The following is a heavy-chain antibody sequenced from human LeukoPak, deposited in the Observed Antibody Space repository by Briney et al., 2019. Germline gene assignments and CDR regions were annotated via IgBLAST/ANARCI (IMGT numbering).Heavy chain of an antibody. CDR2: VSSSGGAT. V-gene: IGHV3-48*03. CDR3: AREGDATADFDC. CDR1: GFTLRTYE. Sequence: PGGSLRLSCAASGFTLRTYEMTWVRQAPGKGLEWISFVSSSGGATFYADSVKGRFTISRDNSKNTLYLQMSSLRAEDTAVYYCAREGDATADFDCWGQGTLVTVSS. J-gene: IGHJ4*02. D-gene: IGHD2-15*01.